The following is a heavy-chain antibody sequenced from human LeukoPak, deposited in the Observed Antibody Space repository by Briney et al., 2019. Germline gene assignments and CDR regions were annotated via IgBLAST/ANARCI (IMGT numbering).Heavy chain of an antibody. D-gene: IGHD3-22*01. Sequence: GRSLRLSCAASGFSFSSYGIHWVRQAPGKGLEWVAVISYDGSNKYYADSVKGRFAISRDNSKNTLYLQMNSLRAEDTAVYYCAKDRSTYYYDSSGYYPDAFDIWGQGTMVTVSS. CDR2: ISYDGSNK. CDR3: AKDRSTYYYDSSGYYPDAFDI. J-gene: IGHJ3*02. V-gene: IGHV3-30*18. CDR1: GFSFSSYG.